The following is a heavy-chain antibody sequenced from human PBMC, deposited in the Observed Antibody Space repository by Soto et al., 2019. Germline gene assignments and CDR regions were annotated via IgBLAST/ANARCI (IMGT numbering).Heavy chain of an antibody. D-gene: IGHD1-26*01. CDR3: ARGVSAGVDY. J-gene: IGHJ4*02. CDR1: GYSFTSLD. Sequence: QVQLVQSGAEVREPGASVKVSCKASGYSFTSLDINWVRQTAGQGLEWMGWMEPSTGRTAYAQKFQGRVTMTTDTSINTAYMELTTLTSDDTALFYGARGVSAGVDYWGQGTLVIFSS. V-gene: IGHV1-8*01. CDR2: MEPSTGRT.